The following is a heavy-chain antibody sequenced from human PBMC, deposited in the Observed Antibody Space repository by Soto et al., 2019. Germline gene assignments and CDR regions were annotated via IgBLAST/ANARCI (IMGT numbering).Heavy chain of an antibody. J-gene: IGHJ3*02. D-gene: IGHD6-19*01. Sequence: GESLKISCKGSGYSFTSYWIGWVRQMPGKGLEWMGIIYPGDSDTRYSPSFQGQVTISADKSISTAYLQWSSLKASDTAMYYCARPLYVEAVAGVLDAFDIWGQGTMVTVSS. CDR2: IYPGDSDT. CDR3: ARPLYVEAVAGVLDAFDI. V-gene: IGHV5-51*01. CDR1: GYSFTSYW.